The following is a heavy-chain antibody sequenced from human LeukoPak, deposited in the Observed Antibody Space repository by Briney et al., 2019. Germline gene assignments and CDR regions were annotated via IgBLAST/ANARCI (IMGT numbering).Heavy chain of an antibody. V-gene: IGHV4-59*12. CDR1: GGSISSYY. CDR3: ARGPNTYAQPRFDY. Sequence: PSETLSLTCTVSGGSISSYYWSWIRQPPGKGLEWIGYIYYSGSTNYNPSLKGRVTMSVDTSKNQFSLKLSSVTAADTAVYYCARGPNTYAQPRFDYWGQGALVTVSS. CDR2: IYYSGST. D-gene: IGHD2-2*01. J-gene: IGHJ4*02.